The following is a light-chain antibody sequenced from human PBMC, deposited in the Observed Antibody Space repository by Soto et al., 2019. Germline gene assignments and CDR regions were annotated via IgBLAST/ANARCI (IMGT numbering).Light chain of an antibody. CDR2: AAS. Sequence: DFQMTQSPSSLSASVGDRVTITCRASQSIVTYLNWYLQKPGKAPKLLIYAASHLQSGVPSRFSGSGSGTDFTLPISSLQPEDFATYFCQQSYSTPPWTFGQGTKVEIK. J-gene: IGKJ1*01. CDR1: QSIVTY. CDR3: QQSYSTPPWT. V-gene: IGKV1-39*01.